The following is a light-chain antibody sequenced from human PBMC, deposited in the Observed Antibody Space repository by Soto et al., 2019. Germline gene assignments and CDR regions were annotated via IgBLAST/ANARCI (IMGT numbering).Light chain of an antibody. Sequence: DIVLTQSPGTLSLSPGERATLSCRASQSVSRSYLAWYQQKPGQAPRLLIYGASTTATGIPDRFSGSGSGTDFTLTISRLEPEYFAVYYCQQYGSSPPYTFGQGTKLEIQ. V-gene: IGKV3-20*01. CDR2: GAS. J-gene: IGKJ2*01. CDR1: QSVSRSY. CDR3: QQYGSSPPYT.